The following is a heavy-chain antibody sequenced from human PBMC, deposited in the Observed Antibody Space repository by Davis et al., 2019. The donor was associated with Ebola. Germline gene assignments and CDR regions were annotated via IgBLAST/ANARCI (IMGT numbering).Heavy chain of an antibody. CDR2: INAGNGNT. CDR3: AKAPCSGGSCYPSY. CDR1: GYAFTSYA. J-gene: IGHJ4*02. Sequence: ASVKVSCKASGYAFTSYAMHWVRQAPGQRLEWMGWINAGNGNTKYSQKFQGRVTITRDTSASTAYMVLSSLRSEDTAVYYCAKAPCSGGSCYPSYWGQGTLVTVSS. V-gene: IGHV1-3*01. D-gene: IGHD2-15*01.